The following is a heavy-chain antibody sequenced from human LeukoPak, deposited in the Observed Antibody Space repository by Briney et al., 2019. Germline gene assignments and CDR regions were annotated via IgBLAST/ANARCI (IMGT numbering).Heavy chain of an antibody. CDR3: ARVFWSGGSIRRDY. D-gene: IGHD2-15*01. CDR1: GYTFTSYG. V-gene: IGHV1-18*01. CDR2: ISAYNGNT. Sequence: ASVKVSCKASGYTFTSYGISWVRQAPGQGLEWMGWISAYNGNTNYAQKLQGRVTMTTDTSTSTAYMELRSLRSHDTAVYYCARVFWSGGSIRRDYWGQGTLVTVSS. J-gene: IGHJ4*02.